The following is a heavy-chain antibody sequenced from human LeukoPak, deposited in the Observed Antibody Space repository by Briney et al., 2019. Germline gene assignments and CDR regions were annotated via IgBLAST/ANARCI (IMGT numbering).Heavy chain of an antibody. V-gene: IGHV3-7*01. CDR1: VFTFSTYW. CDR2: INQDGSER. J-gene: IGHJ4*02. CDR3: ARALAARSFYFDY. D-gene: IGHD3-10*01. Sequence: PGGSLRLSCAASVFTFSTYWMSWVRQAPGKGLEWVANINQDGSERYLVDSVKGRFTISRDNGKNSVFLQMNSLRAEYTAVYYCARALAARSFYFDYWGQGTLVTVSS.